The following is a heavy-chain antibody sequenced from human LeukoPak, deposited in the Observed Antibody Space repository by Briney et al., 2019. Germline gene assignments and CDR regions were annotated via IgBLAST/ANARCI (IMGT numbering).Heavy chain of an antibody. J-gene: IGHJ3*02. CDR1: GGSFSGYY. CDR3: ARGLYYYDSSGYLDDAFDI. D-gene: IGHD3-22*01. Sequence: SETLSLTCAVYGGSFSGYYWSWIRQPPGKGLEWIGEINHSGSTNYNPSLKSRVAISVDTSKNQFSLKLSSVTAADTAVYYRARGLYYYDSSGYLDDAFDIWGQGTMVTVSS. CDR2: INHSGST. V-gene: IGHV4-34*01.